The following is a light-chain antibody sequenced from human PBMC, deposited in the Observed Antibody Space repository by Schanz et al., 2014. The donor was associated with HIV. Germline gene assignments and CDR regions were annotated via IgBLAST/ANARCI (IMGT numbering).Light chain of an antibody. V-gene: IGLV2-11*02. J-gene: IGLJ3*02. CDR3: CSYAGSYPFVV. CDR2: DVS. Sequence: QSALTQPRSVPGSPGQSVTISCTGTSSDIGAYNYISWYQQHPGKAPKLMIYDVSKRPSGVPDRFSGSKSGNTASLTISGLQTEDEADYYCCSYAGSYPFVVFGGGTKLTVL. CDR1: SSDIGAYNY.